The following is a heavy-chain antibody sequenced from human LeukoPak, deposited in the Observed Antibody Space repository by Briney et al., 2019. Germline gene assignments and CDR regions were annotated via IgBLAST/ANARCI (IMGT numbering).Heavy chain of an antibody. V-gene: IGHV3-48*03. J-gene: IGHJ4*02. D-gene: IGHD3-22*01. CDR2: ISSSGSTI. CDR1: GFTFSSYE. Sequence: PGGSLRLSCAASGFTFSSYEMNWVRQAPGKGLEWVSYISSSGSTIYYADSVKGRFTISRDNAKNSLSLQMNSLRVEDTALYYCVKDLGTGYYAAGDWGQGTLVTVSS. CDR3: VKDLGTGYYAAGD.